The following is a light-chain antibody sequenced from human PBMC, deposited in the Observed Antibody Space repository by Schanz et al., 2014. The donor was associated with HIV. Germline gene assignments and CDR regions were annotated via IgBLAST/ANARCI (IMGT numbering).Light chain of an antibody. V-gene: IGLV2-8*01. J-gene: IGLJ3*02. CDR1: SSDVGGHDR. CDR3: SSSSTNTCV. Sequence: QSVLTQPPSASGSPGQSVTISCTGTSSDVGGHDRVSWYQQYPGKAPKLMIYDVTKRPSGVPDRFSGSKSGNTASLTISGLQAEDEAEYYCSSSSTNTCVFGGGTKLTVL. CDR2: DVT.